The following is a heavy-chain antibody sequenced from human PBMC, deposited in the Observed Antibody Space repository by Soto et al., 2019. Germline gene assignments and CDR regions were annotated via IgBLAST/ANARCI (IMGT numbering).Heavy chain of an antibody. CDR3: AADAANFAY. J-gene: IGHJ4*02. Sequence: QVQLVQSGAEVKKPGASMKVSCKASGYTFTSYGISWVRQAPGQGLEWMGWISAYNGNTKYAQKLQGRVTMTTDTTTSTAYRSLSSVNPDSTAVDYDAADAANFAYWGQGTLVTVSS. D-gene: IGHD6-25*01. CDR1: GYTFTSYG. CDR2: ISAYNGNT. V-gene: IGHV1-18*01.